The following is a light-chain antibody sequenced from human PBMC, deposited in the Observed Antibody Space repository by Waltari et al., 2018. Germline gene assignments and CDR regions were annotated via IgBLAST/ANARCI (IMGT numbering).Light chain of an antibody. CDR2: DAS. V-gene: IGKV3-20*01. Sequence: EIVLTQSPGTLSLSPGEGATLSWRASQSISSNYLAWYQQRPGQAPRLLVYDASSRATGIPDRFSGSGSGTDFTLTISRLEPEDFALYFCQQHGSLPQTFGQGTKVEIK. CDR1: QSISSNY. CDR3: QQHGSLPQT. J-gene: IGKJ1*01.